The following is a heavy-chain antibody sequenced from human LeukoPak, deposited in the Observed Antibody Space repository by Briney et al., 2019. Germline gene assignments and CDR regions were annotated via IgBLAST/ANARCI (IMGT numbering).Heavy chain of an antibody. J-gene: IGHJ4*02. D-gene: IGHD6-19*01. CDR1: GFTSSSYG. Sequence: GGSLRLSCAASGFTSSSYGMHWVRQAPGKGLEWVAFIRYDGSNKYYADSVKGRFTISRDNSKNTLYLQMNSLRAKDTAVYYCAKAAVAGTFCGYWGQGTLVTVSS. CDR3: AKAAVAGTFCGY. V-gene: IGHV3-30*02. CDR2: IRYDGSNK.